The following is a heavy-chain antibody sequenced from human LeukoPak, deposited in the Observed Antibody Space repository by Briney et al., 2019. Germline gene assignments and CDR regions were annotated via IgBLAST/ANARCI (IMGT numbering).Heavy chain of an antibody. CDR1: GFTFSSYW. V-gene: IGHV3-7*01. D-gene: IGHD3-22*01. CDR3: ARCPYDSSGYYSVPSHFDY. Sequence: GGSLRLSCAASGFTFSSYWMTWVRQAPGKGLEWVANIKQDGSEKYYVDSVKGRFSISRDNAKNSLCLQMDSLSAEDTAVYYCARCPYDSSGYYSVPSHFDYWGQGTLVTVSS. J-gene: IGHJ4*02. CDR2: IKQDGSEK.